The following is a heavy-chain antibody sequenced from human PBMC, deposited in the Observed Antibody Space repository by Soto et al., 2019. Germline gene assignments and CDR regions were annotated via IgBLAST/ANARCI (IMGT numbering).Heavy chain of an antibody. J-gene: IGHJ6*01. CDR3: ARGVRFLSWYYYYGMEV. CDR1: VESFSGYY. Sequence: PTETLSLTCAFYVESFSGYYWSCIRHPPGKGLEWIGEINHSGSTNYNPSLKSRVTISVDTSKNQFSLKLSSVTAADTAVYYCARGVRFLSWYYYYGMEVWGQGTTVSVSS. CDR2: INHSGST. V-gene: IGHV4-34*01. D-gene: IGHD3-3*01.